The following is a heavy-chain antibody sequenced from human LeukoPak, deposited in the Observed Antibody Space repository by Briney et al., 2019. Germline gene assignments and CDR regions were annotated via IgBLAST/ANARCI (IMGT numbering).Heavy chain of an antibody. Sequence: ASVKVSCKASGYTFTSYDINWVRQATGQGLEWMGWMNPNSGNTGYAQKFQGRVTMTRNTSISTAYMELSILRSEDTAVYYCARVLYSSGWYRYYYYYYGMDVWGQGTTVTVSS. J-gene: IGHJ6*02. D-gene: IGHD6-19*01. CDR1: GYTFTSYD. CDR3: ARVLYSSGWYRYYYYYYGMDV. V-gene: IGHV1-8*01. CDR2: MNPNSGNT.